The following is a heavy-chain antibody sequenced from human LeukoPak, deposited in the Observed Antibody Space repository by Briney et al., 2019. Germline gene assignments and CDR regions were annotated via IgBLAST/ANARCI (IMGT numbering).Heavy chain of an antibody. V-gene: IGHV1-46*01. Sequence: ASVKVSCKASGYTFTSYYMHWVRRAPGQGLEWMGIINPSGGSTSYAQKFQGRVTMTRDMSTSTVYMELSSLRSEDTAVYYCARSDYYDSSGYYSEYFQHWGQGTLVTVSS. CDR3: ARSDYYDSSGYYSEYFQH. CDR1: GYTFTSYY. CDR2: INPSGGST. D-gene: IGHD3-22*01. J-gene: IGHJ1*01.